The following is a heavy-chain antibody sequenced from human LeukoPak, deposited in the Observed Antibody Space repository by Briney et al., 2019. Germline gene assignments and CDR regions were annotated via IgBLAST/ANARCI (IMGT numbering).Heavy chain of an antibody. Sequence: GESLKISCKGSGYSFTTNWIAWVRQIPGKGLEWMGIIYPGDSDTRYSPSFQGQVTISADKSISTAYLQWSSLKASDTAMYYCARLLWQQLVRWFDPWGQGTLVTVSS. D-gene: IGHD6-13*01. J-gene: IGHJ5*02. CDR3: ARLLWQQLVRWFDP. CDR2: IYPGDSDT. V-gene: IGHV5-51*01. CDR1: GYSFTTNW.